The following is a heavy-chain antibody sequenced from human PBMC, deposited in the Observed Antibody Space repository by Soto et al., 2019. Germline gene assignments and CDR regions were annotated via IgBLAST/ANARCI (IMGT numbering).Heavy chain of an antibody. J-gene: IGHJ4*02. Sequence: GGSLRLSCAASGFTFTRYSMNWVRQAPGKGLEWVSSISSTTNYIYYADSMKGRFTVSRDNAKNSVYLEMNSLSAEDTALYYCARESEDLTSNFDYWGQGTLVTSPQ. V-gene: IGHV3-21*01. CDR1: GFTFTRYS. CDR2: ISSTTNYI. CDR3: ARESEDLTSNFDY.